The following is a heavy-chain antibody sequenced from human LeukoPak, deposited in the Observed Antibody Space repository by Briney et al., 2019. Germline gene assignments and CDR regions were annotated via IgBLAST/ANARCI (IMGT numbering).Heavy chain of an antibody. D-gene: IGHD1-26*01. V-gene: IGHV3-23*01. CDR3: AKPISGSYGVSNY. CDR1: GFTFSSYA. Sequence: PGGSLRLSCAASGFTFSSYAMSWVRQAPGKGLEWVSAISGSGGSTYYADSVKGRFTISRDNSKNTLYLQMNSLTAEDTAVYYCAKPISGSYGVSNYWGQGTLVTVSS. CDR2: ISGSGGST. J-gene: IGHJ4*02.